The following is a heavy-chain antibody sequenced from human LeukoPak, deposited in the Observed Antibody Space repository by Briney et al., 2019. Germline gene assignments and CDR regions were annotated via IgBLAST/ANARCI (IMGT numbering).Heavy chain of an antibody. CDR1: GYTFSSYG. J-gene: IGHJ4*02. D-gene: IGHD1-7*01. CDR3: ARAGLELASPDY. V-gene: IGHV1-18*01. CDR2: ISAYDGNT. Sequence: ASVKVSCKASGYTFSSYGISWVRQAPGQGPEWMGWISAYDGNTNYAQKLQGRVTMTTDTSTSTAYMELRSLRSEDTAVYYCARAGLELASPDYWGQGTLVTVSS.